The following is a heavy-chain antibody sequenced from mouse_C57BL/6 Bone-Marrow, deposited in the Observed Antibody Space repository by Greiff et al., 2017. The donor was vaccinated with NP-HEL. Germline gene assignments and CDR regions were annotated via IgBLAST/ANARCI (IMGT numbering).Heavy chain of an antibody. Sequence: QVQLKESGPELVKPGASVKISCKASGYAFSSSWMNWVKQRPGKGLEWIGRIYPGDGDTNYNGKFKGKATLTADKSSSTAYMQLSSLTSEDSAVYFCARTDTTLGDYWGQGTTLTVSS. J-gene: IGHJ2*01. CDR2: IYPGDGDT. V-gene: IGHV1-82*01. CDR1: GYAFSSSW. CDR3: ARTDTTLGDY. D-gene: IGHD5-5*01.